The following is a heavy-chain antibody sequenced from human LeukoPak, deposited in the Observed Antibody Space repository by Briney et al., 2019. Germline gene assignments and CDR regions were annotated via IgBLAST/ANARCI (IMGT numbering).Heavy chain of an antibody. V-gene: IGHV3-30*01. CDR3: ARYCSSTSCYRGIDY. Sequence: GGSLRLSCAASGFTFSSYAMHWVRQAPGKGLEWVAVISYDGSNKYYADSVKGRFTISRDNSKNTLYPQMNSLRAEDTAVYYCARYCSSTSCYRGIDYWGQGTLVTVSS. D-gene: IGHD2-2*01. CDR2: ISYDGSNK. J-gene: IGHJ4*02. CDR1: GFTFSSYA.